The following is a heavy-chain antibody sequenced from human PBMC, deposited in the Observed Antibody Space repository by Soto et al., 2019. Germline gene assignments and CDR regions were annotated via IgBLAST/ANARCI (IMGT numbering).Heavy chain of an antibody. CDR1: GFTFSSYG. CDR2: IWYDGSNK. Sequence: PGGSLRLSCAASGFTFSSYGMHWVRQAPGKGLEWVAVIWYDGSNKYYADSVKGRFTISRDNSKNTLYLQMNSLRAEDTAVYYCASYSGELPPATGYYYYGMDVWGQGTTVTVSS. D-gene: IGHD1-26*01. CDR3: ASYSGELPPATGYYYYGMDV. V-gene: IGHV3-33*01. J-gene: IGHJ6*02.